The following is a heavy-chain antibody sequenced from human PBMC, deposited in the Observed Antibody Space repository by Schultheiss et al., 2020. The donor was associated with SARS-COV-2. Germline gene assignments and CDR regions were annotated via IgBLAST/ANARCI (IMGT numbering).Heavy chain of an antibody. Sequence: SETLSLTCTVSGGSISSSSYYWGWIRQPPGKGLEWIGYIYYSGSTNYNPSLKSRVTISVDTSKNQFSLKLSSVTAADTAVYYCARDSPNLEWLPVEPYYYYMDVWGKGTTVTVSS. V-gene: IGHV4-39*07. CDR2: IYYSGST. J-gene: IGHJ6*03. CDR3: ARDSPNLEWLPVEPYYYYMDV. D-gene: IGHD3-3*01. CDR1: GGSISSSSYY.